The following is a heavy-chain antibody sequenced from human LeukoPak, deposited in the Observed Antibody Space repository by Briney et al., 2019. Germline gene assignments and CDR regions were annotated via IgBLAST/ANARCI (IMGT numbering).Heavy chain of an antibody. J-gene: IGHJ4*02. CDR1: GFTFDDYA. CDR2: ISWNSGSI. Sequence: GRSLRLSCAAPGFTFDDYAMHWVRQAPGKGLEWVSGISWNSGSIGYADSVKGRFTISRDNAKNSLYLQMNSLRAEDTALYYCAKATPNYYYDSSGYLDYWGQGTLVTVSS. D-gene: IGHD3-22*01. V-gene: IGHV3-9*01. CDR3: AKATPNYYYDSSGYLDY.